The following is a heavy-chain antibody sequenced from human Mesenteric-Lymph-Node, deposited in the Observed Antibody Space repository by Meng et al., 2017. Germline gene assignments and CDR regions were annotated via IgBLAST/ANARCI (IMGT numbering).Heavy chain of an antibody. V-gene: IGHV3-23*01. CDR3: AKFPDIVVVPAAPFDY. CDR2: ISGSGGST. Sequence: GESLKISCVASGFTFINYEMNWVRQAPGKGLEWVSAISGSGGSTYYADSVKGRFTISRDNSKNTLYLQMNSLRAEDTAVYYCAKFPDIVVVPAAPFDYWGQGTLVTVSS. D-gene: IGHD2-2*01. CDR1: GFTFINYE. J-gene: IGHJ4*02.